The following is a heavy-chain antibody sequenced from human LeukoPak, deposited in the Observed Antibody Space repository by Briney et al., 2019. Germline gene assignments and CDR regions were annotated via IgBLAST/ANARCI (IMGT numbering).Heavy chain of an antibody. CDR2: IHTTGTA. V-gene: IGHV4-61*02. D-gene: IGHD1-26*01. J-gene: IGHJ5*02. CDR1: GGSIGSGGYY. CDR3: ARDPVGP. Sequence: MASETLSLTCTVSGGSIGSGGYYWTWIRQPAGKGLEWIGRIHTTGTANYNPSLKSRVTISVDTSKNQFSLKLSSVTAADTAVYYCARDPVGPWGQGTLVTVSS.